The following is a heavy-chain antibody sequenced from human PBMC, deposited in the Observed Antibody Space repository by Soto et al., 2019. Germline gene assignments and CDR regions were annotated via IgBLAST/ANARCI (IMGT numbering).Heavy chain of an antibody. Sequence: EVQLVQSGAEVKKPGESLRISCKGSGYNFASFWISWVRQMPGKGLEWMGRIDPSDSSIDYSPSLQGHVTISADKSITTAYLQWSRLRASDTAMYFCATTPARRYHTRGYWGQGTLVTVSS. D-gene: IGHD6-6*01. CDR2: IDPSDSSI. CDR1: GYNFASFW. CDR3: ATTPARRYHTRGY. J-gene: IGHJ4*02. V-gene: IGHV5-10-1*03.